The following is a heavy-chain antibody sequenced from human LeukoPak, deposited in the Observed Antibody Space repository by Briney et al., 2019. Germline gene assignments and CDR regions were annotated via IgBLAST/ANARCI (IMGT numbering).Heavy chain of an antibody. CDR2: INPSGGST. CDR3: ARSKPLRGYYYYGMDV. J-gene: IGHJ6*02. V-gene: IGHV1-46*01. Sequence: GASVKVSCKASGYTFTSYYMHWVRQAPGQGLEWMGIINPSGGSTSYAQKFQGRVTMTRDASTSTVYMELSSLRSEDTAVYYCARSKPLRGYYYYGMDVWGQGTTVTVSS. CDR1: GYTFTSYY. D-gene: IGHD4-11*01.